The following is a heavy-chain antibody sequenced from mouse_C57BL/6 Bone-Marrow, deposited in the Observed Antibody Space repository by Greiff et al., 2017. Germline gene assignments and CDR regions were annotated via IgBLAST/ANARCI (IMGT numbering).Heavy chain of an antibody. CDR2: IWSGGST. CDR1: GFSLTSYG. Sequence: QVQLQQSGPGLVQPSQSLSITCTVSGFSLTSYGVHWVRQSPGKGLEWLGVIWSGGSTDYNAAFISRLSISMDNSESQVFFKMNSLQADDTAIYYCARNYGGYYGNAMDYWGQGTSVTVSS. J-gene: IGHJ4*01. V-gene: IGHV2-2*01. CDR3: ARNYGGYYGNAMDY. D-gene: IGHD1-1*01.